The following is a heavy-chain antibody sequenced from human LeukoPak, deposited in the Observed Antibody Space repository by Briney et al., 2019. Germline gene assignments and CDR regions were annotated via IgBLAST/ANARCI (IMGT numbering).Heavy chain of an antibody. D-gene: IGHD3-22*01. CDR2: IYYSGST. CDR1: GGSISSSSYY. J-gene: IGHJ4*02. Sequence: PSETLSLTCIVSGGSISSSSYYWAWIRQPPGKGLEWIGSIYYSGSTYYNPSLKSRVIISIDTSNNQFYLKLSSLTAADTAVYYCARRDDSSGYHKIFDYWGQGTLVTVSS. V-gene: IGHV4-39*01. CDR3: ARRDDSSGYHKIFDY.